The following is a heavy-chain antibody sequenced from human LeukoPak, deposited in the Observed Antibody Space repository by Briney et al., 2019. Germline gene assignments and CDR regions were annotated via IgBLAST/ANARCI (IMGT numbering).Heavy chain of an antibody. CDR3: AKVLGYCSGGYCYSSDY. J-gene: IGHJ4*02. CDR1: GFTFDDYG. CDR2: ISGDGGST. V-gene: IGHV3-43*02. Sequence: GSLRLSCAASGFTFDDYGMHWVRQTPGKGLEWVSLISGDGGSTYYADSVKGRFTISRDNSKNSLYLQMNSLTTEDTALYYCAKVLGYCSGGYCYSSDYWGQGTLVTVSS. D-gene: IGHD2-15*01.